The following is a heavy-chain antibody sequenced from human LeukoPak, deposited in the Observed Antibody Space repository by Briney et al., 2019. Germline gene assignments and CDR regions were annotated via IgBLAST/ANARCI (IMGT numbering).Heavy chain of an antibody. Sequence: ASVKVSCKASGYTFTSYYMHWVRRAPGQGLEWMGIINPSGGSTSYAQKFQGRVTMTRDTSTSTVYMELSSLRSEDTAVYYCARDRIAVAGSASDYMDVWGKGTTVTVSS. CDR3: ARDRIAVAGSASDYMDV. J-gene: IGHJ6*03. CDR2: INPSGGST. V-gene: IGHV1-46*01. D-gene: IGHD6-19*01. CDR1: GYTFTSYY.